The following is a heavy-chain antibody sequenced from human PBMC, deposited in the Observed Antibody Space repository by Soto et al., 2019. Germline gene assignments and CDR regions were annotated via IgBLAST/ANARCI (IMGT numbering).Heavy chain of an antibody. CDR1: GFTFRNYV. D-gene: IGHD3-10*01. Sequence: EVQLLESGGGWVQPGGSLRLSCAASGFTFRNYVMTWVRQAPGKGREWLSTITGSGSNTYYADSVRGRFVISRDNSKDTLYLQMDSLGAEDTAVYYCGKMAWLGDLSGHDFWGQGTLVTVSS. CDR2: ITGSGSNT. CDR3: GKMAWLGDLSGHDF. J-gene: IGHJ4*02. V-gene: IGHV3-23*01.